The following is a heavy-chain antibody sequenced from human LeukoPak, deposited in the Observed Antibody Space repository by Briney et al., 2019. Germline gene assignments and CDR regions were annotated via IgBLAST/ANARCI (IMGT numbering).Heavy chain of an antibody. Sequence: PGGSLRLSCAASGFTFSSYSMNWVRQAPGKGLEWVANIHDDGRVTNYVDSVKGRFTISRDNAKNSLYLQMNSLRAEDTAVYYCARFYGDYLDYWGQGTLVTVSS. CDR2: IHDDGRVT. CDR1: GFTFSSYS. D-gene: IGHD4-17*01. V-gene: IGHV3-7*01. CDR3: ARFYGDYLDY. J-gene: IGHJ4*02.